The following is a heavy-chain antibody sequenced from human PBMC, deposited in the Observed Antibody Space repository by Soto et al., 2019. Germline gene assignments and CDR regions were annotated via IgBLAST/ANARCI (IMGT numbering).Heavy chain of an antibody. V-gene: IGHV4-31*03. Sequence: TLSLPCTVSGGSISSGGYYWSWIRQHPGKGLEWIGYIYYSGSTYYNPSLKSRVTISVDTSKNQFSLKLSSVTAADSAVYYCARGINIVATIFDYWGQGTLVTVSS. CDR2: IYYSGST. D-gene: IGHD5-12*01. CDR1: GGSISSGGYY. J-gene: IGHJ4*02. CDR3: ARGINIVATIFDY.